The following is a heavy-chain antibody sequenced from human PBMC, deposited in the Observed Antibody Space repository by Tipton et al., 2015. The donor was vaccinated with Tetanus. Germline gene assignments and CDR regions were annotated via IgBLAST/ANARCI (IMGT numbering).Heavy chain of an antibody. CDR1: GDSISSYY. D-gene: IGHD3-3*01. J-gene: IGHJ5*02. V-gene: IGHV4-34*01. CDR2: INHSGST. Sequence: TLSLTCTVSGDSISSYYWSWIRQPPGKGLEWIGEINHSGSTNYNPSLKSRVTISVDTSKNQFSLRLSSVTAADTAVYYCARAEAIFGVVIRFGWFDPWGQGTLVTVSS. CDR3: ARAEAIFGVVIRFGWFDP.